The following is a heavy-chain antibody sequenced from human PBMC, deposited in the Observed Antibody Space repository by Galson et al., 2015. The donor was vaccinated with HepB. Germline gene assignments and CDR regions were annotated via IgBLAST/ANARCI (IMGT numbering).Heavy chain of an antibody. Sequence: SLRLSCAASGFTFSSYSMNWVRQAPGKGLEWVSSISSNSTYIYYADSVKGRFTISRDNAKNSLYLQLNSLRAEDTAMYYCARGPGLEFDCWGQGTLVTVSS. CDR1: GFTFSSYS. J-gene: IGHJ4*02. D-gene: IGHD5/OR15-5a*01. CDR3: ARGPGLEFDC. V-gene: IGHV3-21*01. CDR2: ISSNSTYI.